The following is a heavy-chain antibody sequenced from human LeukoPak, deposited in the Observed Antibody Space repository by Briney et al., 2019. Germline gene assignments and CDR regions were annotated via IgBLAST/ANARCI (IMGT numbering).Heavy chain of an antibody. CDR3: ARDCKGADHATDY. V-gene: IGHV3-30-3*01. CDR1: GFTFSTYA. CDR2: ILYDGNNK. D-gene: IGHD1-26*01. Sequence: PGGSLRLSCAASGFTFSTYAMHWVRQAPGKGLEWVAVILYDGNNKYYGDSVKGRFTISRDNSKDTLYLQMNSLRVEDTAVYYCARDCKGADHATDYWGQGTLVTVSS. J-gene: IGHJ4*02.